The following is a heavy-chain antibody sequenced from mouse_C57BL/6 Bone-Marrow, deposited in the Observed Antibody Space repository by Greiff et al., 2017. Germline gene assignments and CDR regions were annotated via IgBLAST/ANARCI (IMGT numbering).Heavy chain of an antibody. V-gene: IGHV1-50*01. CDR1: GYTFTSYW. CDR3: ARSRGLRREERYFDY. J-gene: IGHJ2*01. Sequence: VQLQQPGAELVKPGASVKLSCKASGYTFTSYWMQWVKQRPGQGLEWIGEIDPSDSYTNYNQKFKGKATLTVDTSSSTAYMQLSSLTSEDSAVYYCARSRGLRREERYFDYWGQGTTLTVSS. D-gene: IGHD2-4*01. CDR2: IDPSDSYT.